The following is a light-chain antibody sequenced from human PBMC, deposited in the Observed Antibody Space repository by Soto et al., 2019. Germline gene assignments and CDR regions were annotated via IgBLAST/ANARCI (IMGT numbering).Light chain of an antibody. CDR1: QSVNSDH. CDR2: GPS. CDR3: HQFGSSPQT. Sequence: DIVMTQSPDSLAVSLGERATINCKPSQSVNSDHIAWYQQNPGQAPRFLIYGPSSRATGIPERFSGSGSGTDFTLSISRLEPEDFAVYFCHQFGSSPQTFGHGTK. V-gene: IGKV3-20*01. J-gene: IGKJ1*01.